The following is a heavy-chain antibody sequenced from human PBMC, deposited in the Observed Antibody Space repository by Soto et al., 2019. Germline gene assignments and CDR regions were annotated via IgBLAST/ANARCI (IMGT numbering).Heavy chain of an antibody. D-gene: IGHD3-22*01. CDR3: AKDRYLDHDSRGYLFDN. CDR1: GFTFNIYA. J-gene: IGHJ4*02. Sequence: EVQLLESGGDLIQPGGSLRLSCAASGFTFNIYAMTWVRQAPGKGLEWVSAISRYGDITYYADSVEGRFSISRDNSMNTLYLQMNSLRAEDMAVYYCAKDRYLDHDSRGYLFDNGGEGTLVTVSS. CDR2: ISRYGDIT. V-gene: IGHV3-23*01.